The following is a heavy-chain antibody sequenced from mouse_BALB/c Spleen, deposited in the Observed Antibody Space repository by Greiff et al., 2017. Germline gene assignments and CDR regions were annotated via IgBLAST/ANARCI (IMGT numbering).Heavy chain of an antibody. D-gene: IGHD2-1*01. J-gene: IGHJ4*01. Sequence: EVKLVESGPSLVKPSQTLSLTCSVTGDSITSGYWNWIRKFPGNKLEYMGYISYSGSTYYNPSLKSRISITRDTSKNQYYLQLNSVTTEDTATYYCARAYGNYVYMDYWGQGTSVTVSS. CDR3: ARAYGNYVYMDY. V-gene: IGHV3-8*02. CDR1: GDSITSGY. CDR2: ISYSGST.